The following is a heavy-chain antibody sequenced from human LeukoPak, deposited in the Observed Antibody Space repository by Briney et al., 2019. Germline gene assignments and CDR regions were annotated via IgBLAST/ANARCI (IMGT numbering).Heavy chain of an antibody. CDR3: AKDSRIAASYAGLFDY. D-gene: IGHD6-13*01. Sequence: GGSLRLSCAASGFTXSXYAXXXXXXXXXXXXXXXXXXCGSGGRHNYAASVTGRFTIPTDNSKHTLYLQMNSLRAEDTAVYYCAKDSRIAASYAGLFDYWGQGTLVTVSS. J-gene: IGHJ4*02. CDR1: GFTXSXYA. V-gene: IGHV3-23*01. CDR2: XCGSGGRH.